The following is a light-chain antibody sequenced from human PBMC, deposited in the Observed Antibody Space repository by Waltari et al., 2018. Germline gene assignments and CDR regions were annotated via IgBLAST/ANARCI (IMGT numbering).Light chain of an antibody. V-gene: IGKV3-20*01. Sequence: EIVLTQSPGTLSLSPGEGATLSCRASQSVNSYLAWYQQKPGQAPRLLIYGASTRATGIPDRFSGSGSGTDFTLTITRLEPEDFAVDYCQQYGSSPPDTFGGGTKVEIE. CDR2: GAS. CDR3: QQYGSSPPDT. J-gene: IGKJ4*01. CDR1: QSVNSY.